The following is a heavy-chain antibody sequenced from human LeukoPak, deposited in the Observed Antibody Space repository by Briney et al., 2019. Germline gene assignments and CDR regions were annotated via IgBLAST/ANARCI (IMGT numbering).Heavy chain of an antibody. CDR3: ARINILTGASFDY. D-gene: IGHD3-9*01. CDR2: ISSSGSTI. Sequence: GGSLGLSFAASGFTFSSFEINWVRKPPGKGLDWVSYISSSGSTIYYADSVKGRFTISRDNAKNSLYLQMNSLRAEDTAVYYCARINILTGASFDYWGQGTLVTVSS. V-gene: IGHV3-48*03. J-gene: IGHJ4*02. CDR1: GFTFSSFE.